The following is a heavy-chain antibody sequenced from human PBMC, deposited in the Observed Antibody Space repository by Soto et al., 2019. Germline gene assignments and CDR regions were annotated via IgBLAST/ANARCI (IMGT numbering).Heavy chain of an antibody. CDR3: ARLKTYDILNKSDY. D-gene: IGHD3-9*01. J-gene: IGHJ4*02. V-gene: IGHV4-4*02. CDR1: GGSIGSSNW. Sequence: QVQLQESGPGLVKPSGTLSLTCAVSGGSIGSSNWWSWVRQSPGKGLEWIGEIYDSGSTNYNPSPNSRVTISLDKSKNQFSLKLSSVNAADTAVYYCARLKTYDILNKSDYWGQGSLVTVSS. CDR2: IYDSGST.